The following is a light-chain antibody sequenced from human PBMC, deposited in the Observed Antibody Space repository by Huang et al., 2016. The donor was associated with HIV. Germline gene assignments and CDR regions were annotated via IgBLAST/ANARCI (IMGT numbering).Light chain of an antibody. J-gene: IGKJ4*01. V-gene: IGKV3-20*01. CDR1: QSLRDTY. CDR3: LQYDRSPLT. Sequence: EVVLTQSPGTLSLSPGEKATLSGMASQSLRDTYLAWYQQRPGQAPRLLIYGASSRATAIPDRFSASGSGTDFTLTINRLEPQDFAVYFCLQYDRSPLTFGGGTRV. CDR2: GAS.